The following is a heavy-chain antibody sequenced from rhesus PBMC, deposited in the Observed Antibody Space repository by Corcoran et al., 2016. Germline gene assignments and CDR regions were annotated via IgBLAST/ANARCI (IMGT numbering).Heavy chain of an antibody. CDR2: IGGGGGSP. D-gene: IGHD1-44*01. Sequence: QVQLQESGPGLVRPSETLSLTCVVSGASSRETYYWSWVRQPPGKGLEWIGYIGGGGGSPSYTPAVDSRVTISTDTSMNQFSLKLDSVTVADTAVYYCTRGPWYVVGTSMVYWGQGVQVTVSS. J-gene: IGHJ4*01. CDR1: GASSRETYY. V-gene: IGHV4-106*01. CDR3: TRGPWYVVGTSMVY.